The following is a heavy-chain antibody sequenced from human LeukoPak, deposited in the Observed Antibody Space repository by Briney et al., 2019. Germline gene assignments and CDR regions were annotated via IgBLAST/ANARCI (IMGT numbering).Heavy chain of an antibody. Sequence: GGSLRLSCAASRFTFSLYWMSWVRQAPGKGLEGVANTKPDGSAEYYADSVRGRFTASRDNANNLLYLQMNRLRAEDTAVYYCARDGGLHTNFDCWGQGTLLTVSS. CDR3: ARDGGLHTNFDC. V-gene: IGHV3-7*01. D-gene: IGHD2-15*01. J-gene: IGHJ4*02. CDR1: RFTFSLYW. CDR2: TKPDGSAE.